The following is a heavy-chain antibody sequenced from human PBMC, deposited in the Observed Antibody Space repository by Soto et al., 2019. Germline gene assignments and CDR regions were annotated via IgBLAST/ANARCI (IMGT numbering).Heavy chain of an antibody. J-gene: IGHJ5*02. CDR1: GFSFSTYA. CDR2: ISAGGGNT. D-gene: IGHD2-2*01. V-gene: IGHV3-23*01. CDR3: AKHAEYQLVSWFDP. Sequence: EVQLLESGGGLVQPGGSLRLSCAVSGFSFSTYAMSWVRQAPGKGLEWVSGISAGGGNTSYADSVRGRFTISRDNSKDTLYLPITSLRAEDTAFYYCAKHAEYQLVSWFDPWGQGTLVTVSS.